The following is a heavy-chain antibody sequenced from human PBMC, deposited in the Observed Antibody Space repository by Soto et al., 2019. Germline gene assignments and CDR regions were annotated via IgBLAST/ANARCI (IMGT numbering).Heavy chain of an antibody. CDR2: INADGGST. D-gene: IGHD3-9*01. CDR3: IKVLTRGVGVPRFYFDS. Sequence: LRLSCAASGFTFSNDWMHWVRQAPGKGLEWVSRINADGGSTHYADSVRGRFTISRDNAKNTLFLQLNSLRVEDTAIYYCIKVLTRGVGVPRFYFDSWGQGTLVTVSS. CDR1: GFTFSNDW. V-gene: IGHV3-74*01. J-gene: IGHJ4*02.